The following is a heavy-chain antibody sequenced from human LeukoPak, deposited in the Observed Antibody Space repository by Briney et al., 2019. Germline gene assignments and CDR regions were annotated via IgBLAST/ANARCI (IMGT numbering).Heavy chain of an antibody. CDR3: ARGVVPAAIDQFNP. Sequence: SVKVSCKASGGTFSSYAISWVRQAPGQGLGWMGGIIPIFGTANYAQKFQGRVTITTDESTSTAYMELSSLRSEDTAVYYCARGVVPAAIDQFNPWGQGTLVTVSS. CDR1: GGTFSSYA. V-gene: IGHV1-69*05. J-gene: IGHJ5*02. D-gene: IGHD2-2*01. CDR2: IIPIFGTA.